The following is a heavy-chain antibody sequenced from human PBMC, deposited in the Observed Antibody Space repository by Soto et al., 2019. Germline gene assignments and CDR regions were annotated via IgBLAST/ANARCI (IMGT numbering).Heavy chain of an antibody. J-gene: IGHJ4*02. Sequence: QVQLVESGGGVVQPGRSLRLSCAASGSTFRNYGIHWVRQAPGKGLQWVATVSFDGSNTHYVDSVQGRFTISRDNSVKRVFLQIIGLRVEARALYYGAKDQHLFATSGNYVFAKWGQGTLVPVPS. V-gene: IGHV3-30*18. CDR1: GSTFRNYG. CDR2: VSFDGSNT. D-gene: IGHD3-22*01. CDR3: AKDQHLFATSGNYVFAK.